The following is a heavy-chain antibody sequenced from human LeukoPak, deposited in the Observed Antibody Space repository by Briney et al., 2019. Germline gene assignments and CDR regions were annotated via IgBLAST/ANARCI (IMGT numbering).Heavy chain of an antibody. Sequence: ASVKVSCKASGGTFSSYAISWVRQAPGQGLEWMGIINPSGGSTTYAQKFQGRVIMTRDTSTSTVYMELSSLRSEDTAVYYCARSYRRGSSDYYYYMDVWGKGTTVTVPS. CDR3: ARSYRRGSSDYYYYMDV. CDR1: GGTFSSYA. J-gene: IGHJ6*03. D-gene: IGHD3-10*01. V-gene: IGHV1-46*01. CDR2: INPSGGST.